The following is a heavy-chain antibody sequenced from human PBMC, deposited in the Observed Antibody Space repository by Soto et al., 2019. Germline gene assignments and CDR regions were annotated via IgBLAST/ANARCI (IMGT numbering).Heavy chain of an antibody. J-gene: IGHJ4*02. CDR1: GFTFTNYY. D-gene: IGHD1-1*01. CDR2: ISAYSGNT. Sequence: QVQLVQSGAEVKKPGASVKVSCKTSGFTFTNYYINWVRQAPGQGLEGMGWISAYSGNTNYAQNLQGSVTMTTDTSASTASLELRSLRSDDTAVYFCARGATYYVNWYFDYWGQGTLVTVSS. CDR3: ARGATYYVNWYFDY. V-gene: IGHV1-18*01.